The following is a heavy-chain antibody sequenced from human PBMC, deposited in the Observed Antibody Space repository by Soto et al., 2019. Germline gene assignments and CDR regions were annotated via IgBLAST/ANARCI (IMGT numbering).Heavy chain of an antibody. V-gene: IGHV3-33*01. J-gene: IGHJ4*02. D-gene: IGHD3-3*01. Sequence: QMHLVESGGGVVQPGRSLTLSCVASGFTFTSYGIHWVRQAPGKGLERVAVIWYDGSNKYYGDSVKGRFSISRDNSKNTVYLQMNSLRAEDTAVYYCARDRRFLEWLDYWGQGTLVSVSS. CDR1: GFTFTSYG. CDR3: ARDRRFLEWLDY. CDR2: IWYDGSNK.